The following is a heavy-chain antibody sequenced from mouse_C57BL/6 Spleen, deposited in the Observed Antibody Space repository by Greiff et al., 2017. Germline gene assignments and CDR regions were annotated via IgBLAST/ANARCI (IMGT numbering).Heavy chain of an antibody. V-gene: IGHV5-4*01. J-gene: IGHJ4*01. CDR2: ISDGGSYT. CDR1: GFTFSSYA. Sequence: EVTVVESGGGLVKPGGSLKLSCAASGFTFSSYAMSWVRQTPEKRLEWVATISDGGSYTYYPDNVKGRFTISRDNAKNNLYLQMSHLKSEDTAMYYCARDDYAMDYWGQGTSVTVSS. CDR3: ARDDYAMDY.